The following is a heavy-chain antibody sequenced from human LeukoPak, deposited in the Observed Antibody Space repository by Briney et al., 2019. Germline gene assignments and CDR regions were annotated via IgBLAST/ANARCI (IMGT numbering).Heavy chain of an antibody. D-gene: IGHD6-6*01. J-gene: IGHJ4*02. Sequence: PSETLSLTCTVSGGSISSSSYYWGWIRQPPGKGLEWIGSIYYSGGTYYNPSLKSRVTISVDTSKNQFSLKLSSVTAADTAVYYCARQAARRGLDWGQGTLVTASS. CDR1: GGSISSSSYY. CDR3: ARQAARRGLD. CDR2: IYYSGGT. V-gene: IGHV4-39*01.